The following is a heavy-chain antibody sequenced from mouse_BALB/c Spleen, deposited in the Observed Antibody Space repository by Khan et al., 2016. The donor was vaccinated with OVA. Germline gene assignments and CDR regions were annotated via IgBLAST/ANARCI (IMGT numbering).Heavy chain of an antibody. Sequence: VQLQQSGAELARPGASVKMSCKASGYTFTTYTIHWVKQRPGQGLEWIGYIIPSNDYTNYNQKFKDRATLTADKSSSKAYMQLSSLTSEDSAVYYCAREGAYYRSDGWFAYWGQGTLVTVSA. J-gene: IGHJ3*01. V-gene: IGHV1-4*01. D-gene: IGHD2-14*01. CDR3: AREGAYYRSDGWFAY. CDR2: IIPSNDYT. CDR1: GYTFTTYT.